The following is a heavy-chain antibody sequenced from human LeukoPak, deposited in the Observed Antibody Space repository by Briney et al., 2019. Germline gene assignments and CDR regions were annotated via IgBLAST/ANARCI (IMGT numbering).Heavy chain of an antibody. CDR3: AKDAGSGWYVA. CDR1: GFTFSSYA. V-gene: IGHV3-23*01. CDR2: ISASGGST. J-gene: IGHJ5*02. Sequence: PGGSLRLSCAASGFTFSSYAMSWVRQASGKGLEWDSTISASGGSTYYADSVKGRFTISRDNSKNRLYLQMNSLRAEDTAVYYCAKDAGSGWYVAWGQGTLVTVSS. D-gene: IGHD6-19*01.